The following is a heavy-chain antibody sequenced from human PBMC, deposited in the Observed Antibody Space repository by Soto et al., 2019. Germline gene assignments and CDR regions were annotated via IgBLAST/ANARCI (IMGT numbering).Heavy chain of an antibody. Sequence: EVQLVESGGGLVKPGGSLRLSCAASGFTFSNAWMNWVRQAPGKGLEWVGRIKSKTDGGTTDYAAPVKGRFTISRDDSKNTLYLQLNSMKTEDTAVYYCTTDSTAAAETQYYYYYYGMDVWGQGTTVTVSS. D-gene: IGHD6-13*01. CDR2: IKSKTDGGTT. J-gene: IGHJ6*02. V-gene: IGHV3-15*07. CDR3: TTDSTAAAETQYYYYYYGMDV. CDR1: GFTFSNAW.